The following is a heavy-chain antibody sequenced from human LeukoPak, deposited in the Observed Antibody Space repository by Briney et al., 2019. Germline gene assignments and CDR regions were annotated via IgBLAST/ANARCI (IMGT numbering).Heavy chain of an antibody. Sequence: ASVKVFCKASGGTFSSYTFNWVRQAPGQGPEWMGRIISILNTTNYAQKLQDRVTIIADRSTSTTYMELRGLRSEDTAVYYCARGTSIRGDDYHGMDVWGQGTTITVSS. CDR1: GGTFSSYT. V-gene: IGHV1-69*08. CDR2: IISILNTT. CDR3: ARGTSIRGDDYHGMDV. D-gene: IGHD3-10*01. J-gene: IGHJ6*02.